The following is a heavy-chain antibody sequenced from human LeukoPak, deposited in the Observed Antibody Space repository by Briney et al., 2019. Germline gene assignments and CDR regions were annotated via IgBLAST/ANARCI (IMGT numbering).Heavy chain of an antibody. J-gene: IGHJ6*02. CDR2: ISAYNGNT. V-gene: IGHV1-18*01. Sequence: GASVKVSCKASGYTFTSYGISWVRQAPGQGLEWMGWISAYNGNTNYAQKLQGRVTMTTDTSTSTAYMELRSLRSDDTAVYYCARGLSGSGWVYYGMDVWGQGTTVTVSS. D-gene: IGHD6-19*01. CDR3: ARGLSGSGWVYYGMDV. CDR1: GYTFTSYG.